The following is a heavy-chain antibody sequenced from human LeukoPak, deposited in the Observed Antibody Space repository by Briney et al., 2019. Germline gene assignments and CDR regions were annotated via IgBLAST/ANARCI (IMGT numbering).Heavy chain of an antibody. V-gene: IGHV3-64*01. D-gene: IGHD5-24*01. CDR3: ARERKMATNSWAFDI. J-gene: IGHJ3*02. Sequence: PGGSLRLSCAASGFIFSSYAMHWVRQAPGKGLEYVSAISRNGGSTYYANSVKGRFTISRDNSKNTLYLQMGSLRAEDMAVYYCARERKMATNSWAFDIWGQGTMVTVSS. CDR1: GFIFSSYA. CDR2: ISRNGGST.